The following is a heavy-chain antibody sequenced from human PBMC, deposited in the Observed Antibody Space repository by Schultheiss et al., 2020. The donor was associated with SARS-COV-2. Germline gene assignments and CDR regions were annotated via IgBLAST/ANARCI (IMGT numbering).Heavy chain of an antibody. CDR3: ARDHGGYDYFDY. CDR1: GFTFSNAW. CDR2: IKQDGSEK. J-gene: IGHJ4*02. D-gene: IGHD5-12*01. V-gene: IGHV3-7*01. Sequence: GESLKISCAASGFTFSNAWMSWVRQAPGKGLEWVANIKQDGSEKYYVDSVKGRFTISRDNAKNSLYLQMNSLRAEDTAVYYCARDHGGYDYFDYWGQGTLVTVSS.